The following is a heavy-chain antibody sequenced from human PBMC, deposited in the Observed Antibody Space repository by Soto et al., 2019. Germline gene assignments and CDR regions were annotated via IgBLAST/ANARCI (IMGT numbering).Heavy chain of an antibody. CDR1: GYTLTELS. V-gene: IGHV1-24*01. D-gene: IGHD3-22*01. CDR3: ATVSIGEILTEYDSSGYLPSRGAFDI. Sequence: AAVKVSCKVSGYTLTELSMHWVRQAPGKGLEWMGGFDPEDGETIYAQKFQGRVTMTEDTSTDTAYMELSGLRSEDTAVYYCATVSIGEILTEYDSSGYLPSRGAFDIWGQGTMVT. J-gene: IGHJ3*02. CDR2: FDPEDGET.